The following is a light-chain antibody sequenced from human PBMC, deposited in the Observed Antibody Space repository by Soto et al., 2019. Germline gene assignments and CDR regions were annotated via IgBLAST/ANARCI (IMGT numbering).Light chain of an antibody. CDR2: RNN. Sequence: QAVVTQPPSASGTPGQRVPISCSGSSSNIGSTYVYWYQQLPGTAPKLLIYRNNQRPSGVPDRFSGSKSGTSASLAISGLRSEDEADYYCAAWDDSLSGGVFGGGTKVTVL. CDR1: SSNIGSTY. V-gene: IGLV1-47*01. CDR3: AAWDDSLSGGV. J-gene: IGLJ3*02.